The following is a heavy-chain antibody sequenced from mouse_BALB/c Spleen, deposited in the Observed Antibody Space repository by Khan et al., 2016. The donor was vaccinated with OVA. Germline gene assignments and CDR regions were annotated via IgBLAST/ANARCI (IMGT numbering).Heavy chain of an antibody. D-gene: IGHD2-14*01. CDR3: AKNYRDDVYFDY. CDR1: GYTFTSYV. J-gene: IGHJ2*01. V-gene: IGHV1S136*01. Sequence: VQLQQSGPELVKPGASVKMSCKASGYTFTSYVMHWLRQTPGQGLEWIGYIYPYTDDPKYNEKFTGQATLTSDTSSSTAYMELSSLTSEDSAVYYCAKNYRDDVYFDYWGQGTTLTVSS. CDR2: IYPYTDDP.